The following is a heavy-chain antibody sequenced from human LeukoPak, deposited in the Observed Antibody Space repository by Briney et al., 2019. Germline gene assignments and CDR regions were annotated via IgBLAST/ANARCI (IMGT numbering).Heavy chain of an antibody. CDR2: ISGSAGST. CDR1: VVTFSSDA. CDR3: AKDSRGYSGYDDY. J-gene: IGHJ4*02. V-gene: IGHV3-23*01. Sequence: GGSLRLSCAASVVTFSSDAMSWGRQAPGEGVGWGSGISGSAGSTYYADSVKGRFTISRDNSKNTLYLQMNSLRAEDTAVYYCAKDSRGYSGYDDYWGQGTLVTVSS. D-gene: IGHD5-12*01.